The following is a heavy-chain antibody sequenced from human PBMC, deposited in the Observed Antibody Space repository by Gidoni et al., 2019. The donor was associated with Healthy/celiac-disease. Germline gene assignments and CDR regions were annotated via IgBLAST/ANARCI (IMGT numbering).Heavy chain of an antibody. V-gene: IGHV1-2*04. CDR2: INPNSGGT. CDR1: GYTFTRYY. CDR3: ARESGKLLWFGESENWFDP. J-gene: IGHJ5*02. D-gene: IGHD3-10*01. Sequence: QVQLVQSGAEVKKPGASVKVSCKASGYTFTRYYMHWVRQTPGQGLEWMGWINPNSGGTNYAQKFQGWVTMTRDTSISTAYMELSRLRSDDTAVYYCARESGKLLWFGESENWFDPWGQGTLVTVSS.